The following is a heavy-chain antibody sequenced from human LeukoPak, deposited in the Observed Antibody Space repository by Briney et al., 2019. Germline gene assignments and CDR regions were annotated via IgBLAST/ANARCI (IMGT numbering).Heavy chain of an antibody. Sequence: SETLSLTCTASGGSISNYFWTWIRQPPGKGLEWLGYIYTSGNTNYNPSLESRVTMSVDTSKNQFSLRLNSVTAADTAVYYCTRGFLQIDYWGQGTLVTVSS. CDR2: IYTSGNT. J-gene: IGHJ4*02. V-gene: IGHV4-4*09. CDR1: GGSISNYF. CDR3: TRGFLQIDY.